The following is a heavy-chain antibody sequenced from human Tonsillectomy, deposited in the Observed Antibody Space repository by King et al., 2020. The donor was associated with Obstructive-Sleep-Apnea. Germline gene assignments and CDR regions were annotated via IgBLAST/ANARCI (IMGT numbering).Heavy chain of an antibody. D-gene: IGHD6-19*01. CDR2: TYYRSKWYN. CDR3: ARSTGYTSDWPLLDY. V-gene: IGHV6-1*01. J-gene: IGHJ4*02. Sequence: VQLQQSDPGLVKPSQTLSLTCAISGDSVSSNSAAWNWVRQSPSRGLEWLGRTYYRSKWYNDYGLSVKSRITINPDTSKNQFSLQLNSVTPEDTAVYYCARSTGYTSDWPLLDYWGQGTLVTVSS. CDR1: GDSVSSNSAA.